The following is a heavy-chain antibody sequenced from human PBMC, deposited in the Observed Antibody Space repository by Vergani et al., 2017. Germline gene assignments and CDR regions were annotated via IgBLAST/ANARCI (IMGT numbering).Heavy chain of an antibody. CDR3: AKDLIGAWFGEPNFDY. V-gene: IGHV1-2*02. Sequence: QVQLVQSGAEVKKPGASVKVSCKASGYTFTGYYMHWVRQAPGQGLEWMGWINPNSGGTNYAQKFQGRVTMTRDTSISTAYMELSRLRSDDTAVYYCAKDLIGAWFGEPNFDYWGQGTLVTVSS. CDR2: INPNSGGT. D-gene: IGHD3-10*01. J-gene: IGHJ4*02. CDR1: GYTFTGYY.